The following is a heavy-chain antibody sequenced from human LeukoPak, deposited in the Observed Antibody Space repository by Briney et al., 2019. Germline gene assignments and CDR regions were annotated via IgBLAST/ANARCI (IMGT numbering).Heavy chain of an antibody. J-gene: IGHJ5*02. Sequence: QSGGSLRLSCAASGFTLSSYGMHWVRQAPGKGLEWVAVTWYDGSNKYYADSVKGRFTISRDNSKTTLYLQMNSLRAEGTAVYYCARELHYYDSSGYSFNWFDPWGQGTLVTVSS. CDR2: TWYDGSNK. D-gene: IGHD3-22*01. CDR3: ARELHYYDSSGYSFNWFDP. V-gene: IGHV3-33*01. CDR1: GFTLSSYG.